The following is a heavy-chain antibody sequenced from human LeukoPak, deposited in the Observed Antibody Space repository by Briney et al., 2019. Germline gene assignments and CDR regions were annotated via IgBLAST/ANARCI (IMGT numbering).Heavy chain of an antibody. Sequence: GGSLRLSCAASGFTFSSSWMHWVRQAPGKGLVWVSRITRDGSSTTYADSVKGRFTTSRDNAKNTLYLQMDSLRDDDTGVYYCARDPGYESWSPFWGGMDVWGNGTTVIVSS. V-gene: IGHV3-74*01. CDR1: GFTFSSSW. J-gene: IGHJ6*04. D-gene: IGHD3-16*01. CDR3: ARDPGYESWSPFWGGMDV. CDR2: ITRDGSST.